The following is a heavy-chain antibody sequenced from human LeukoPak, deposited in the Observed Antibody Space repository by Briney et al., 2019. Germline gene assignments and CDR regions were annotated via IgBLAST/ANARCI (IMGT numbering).Heavy chain of an antibody. J-gene: IGHJ4*02. CDR2: IYYSGST. Sequence: PSETLSLTCTVSGGSISSYYWGWIRQPPGKGLEWIGSIYYSGSTYYNPSLKGRVTISVDTSKNQFSLKLSSVTAADTAVYYCARHVTSYYDILTGPHFIDYWGQGTLVTVSS. CDR1: GGSISSYY. V-gene: IGHV4-39*01. D-gene: IGHD3-9*01. CDR3: ARHVTSYYDILTGPHFIDY.